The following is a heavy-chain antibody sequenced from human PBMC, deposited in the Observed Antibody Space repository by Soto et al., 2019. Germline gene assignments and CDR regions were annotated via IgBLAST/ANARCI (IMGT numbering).Heavy chain of an antibody. Sequence: QITLKESGPTLVKPTQTLTLTCTFSGFSLSTSGVGVGWIRQPPGKALEWLALIYWDDDKPYSPSLKSRLTITKDTSKSRVVTTMTKLDPVDTATWYCAHSPRFDPWGQGILVTVSS. V-gene: IGHV2-5*02. CDR2: IYWDDDK. J-gene: IGHJ5*02. CDR3: AHSPRFDP. CDR1: GFSLSTSGVG.